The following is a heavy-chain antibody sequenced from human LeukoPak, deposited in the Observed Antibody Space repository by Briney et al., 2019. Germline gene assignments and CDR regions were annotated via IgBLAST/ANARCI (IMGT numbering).Heavy chain of an antibody. CDR3: ARSDWFDP. CDR2: IKQDGSEE. V-gene: IGHV3-7*04. Sequence: GGSLRLSRAASGFSFSSYWMSWVRQAPGKGLEWVANIKQDGSEEYYVGSVKGRLTISRDNAKNTLYLQMNSLRADDTAVYYCARSDWFDPWGQGTLVTVSS. J-gene: IGHJ5*02. CDR1: GFSFSSYW.